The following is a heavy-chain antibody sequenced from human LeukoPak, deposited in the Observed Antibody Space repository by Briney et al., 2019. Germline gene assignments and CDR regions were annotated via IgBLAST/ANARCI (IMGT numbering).Heavy chain of an antibody. CDR2: IYTSGTT. V-gene: IGHV4-61*02. Sequence: SETLSLTCTVSGGSVRRGNYYWTWIRQPAGSGLEWIGRIYTSGTTDYNPSLRTRVTISVDASRNQFSLNLSSVTAADTAVYYCARSPHKYSSGPNWFDPWGQGTLVTVSS. CDR3: ARSPHKYSSGPNWFDP. D-gene: IGHD6-19*01. CDR1: GGSVRRGNYY. J-gene: IGHJ5*02.